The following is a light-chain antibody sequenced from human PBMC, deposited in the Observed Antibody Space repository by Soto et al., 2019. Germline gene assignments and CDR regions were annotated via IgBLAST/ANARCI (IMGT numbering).Light chain of an antibody. CDR3: AAWDDSLNGPV. J-gene: IGLJ3*02. CDR2: TNN. Sequence: QSVLTQPPSASGTPGQWVTISCSGSTSNIGSNAVNWYQQLPGTAPKLLIYTNNQRPSGVPDRFSGSKSGTSASLAICGLQSEDEADYYCAAWDDSLNGPVFGGGTKLTVL. V-gene: IGLV1-44*01. CDR1: TSNIGSNA.